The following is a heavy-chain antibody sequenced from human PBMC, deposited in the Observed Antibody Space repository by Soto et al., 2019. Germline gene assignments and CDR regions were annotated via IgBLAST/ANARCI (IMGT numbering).Heavy chain of an antibody. Sequence: PSETLSLTCTVSGGSTSSGGYYWSWIRQYPGKGLEWIGFVYYSGSTYYNPSLKSRVIISVDTSKKQFSLKLSSVTAADMAVYYCARDAALKWFDPWGQGTLVTVSS. J-gene: IGHJ5*02. CDR2: VYYSGST. D-gene: IGHD2-15*01. CDR3: ARDAALKWFDP. V-gene: IGHV4-31*03. CDR1: GGSTSSGGYY.